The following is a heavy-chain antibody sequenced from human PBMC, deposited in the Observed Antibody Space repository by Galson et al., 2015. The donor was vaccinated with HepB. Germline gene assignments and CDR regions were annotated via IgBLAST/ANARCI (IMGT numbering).Heavy chain of an antibody. V-gene: IGHV3-23*01. CDR1: GFTFSNYF. Sequence: SLRLSCAASGFTFSNYFMTWVRQAPGKGLEWVSGISTSGRNTAYADSVKGRFTISRDNPRKTLYLQMNNLRAEDTAVYYCAKSRRDSGLTNNHYFFDYWGQGTVVTVSS. D-gene: IGHD5-12*01. J-gene: IGHJ4*02. CDR2: ISTSGRNT. CDR3: AKSRRDSGLTNNHYFFDY.